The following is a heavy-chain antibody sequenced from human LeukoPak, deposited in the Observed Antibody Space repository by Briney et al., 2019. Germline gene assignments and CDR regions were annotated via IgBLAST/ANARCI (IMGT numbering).Heavy chain of an antibody. J-gene: IGHJ1*01. CDR2: IRSKAYGGTT. V-gene: IGHV3-49*04. Sequence: GGSLRLSCTASGFTFGDYAMSWVRQAPGKGLEWVGFIRSKAYGGTTEYAASVKGRFTISRDDSKSIAYLQMNSLKTEDTAVYYCTRDSLTYYYDSSGYYYWYFQHWGQGTLVTASS. CDR1: GFTFGDYA. CDR3: TRDSLTYYYDSSGYYYWYFQH. D-gene: IGHD3-22*01.